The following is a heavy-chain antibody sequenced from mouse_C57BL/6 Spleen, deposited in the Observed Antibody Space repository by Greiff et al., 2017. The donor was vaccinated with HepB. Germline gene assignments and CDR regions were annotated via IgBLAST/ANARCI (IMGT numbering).Heavy chain of an antibody. Sequence: QVQLQQPGAELVKPGASVKLSCKASGYTFTSYWMHWVKQRPGQGLEWIGMIHPNSGSTNYNEKFKSKATLTVDKSSSTAYMQLSSLTSEDSAVYYCARSTTAVVYWYFDVWGTGTTVTVSS. J-gene: IGHJ1*03. D-gene: IGHD1-1*01. CDR1: GYTFTSYW. V-gene: IGHV1-64*01. CDR2: IHPNSGST. CDR3: ARSTTAVVYWYFDV.